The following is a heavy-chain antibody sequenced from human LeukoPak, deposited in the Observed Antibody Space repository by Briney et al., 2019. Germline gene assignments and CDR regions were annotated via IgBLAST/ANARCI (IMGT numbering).Heavy chain of an antibody. Sequence: ASVKVSCKASGYTFTSYGISWVRQAPGQGLEWMGWISAYNGNTNYAQKLQGRVTMTTDTSTSTAYMGLRSLRSDDTAVCYCARGDVVVPAAIGFDYWGQGTLVTVSS. CDR2: ISAYNGNT. V-gene: IGHV1-18*01. CDR1: GYTFTSYG. J-gene: IGHJ4*02. CDR3: ARGDVVVPAAIGFDY. D-gene: IGHD2-2*02.